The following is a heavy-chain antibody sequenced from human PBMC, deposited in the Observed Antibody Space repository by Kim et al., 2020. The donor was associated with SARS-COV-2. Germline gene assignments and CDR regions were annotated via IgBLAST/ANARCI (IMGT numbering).Heavy chain of an antibody. J-gene: IGHJ5*02. CDR1: GGTFSSYA. V-gene: IGHV1-69*04. D-gene: IGHD6-6*01. CDR2: IIPILGIA. CDR3: ARDPIPQQAYSSSSGEWFDP. Sequence: SVKVSCKASGGTFSSYAISWVRQAPGQGLEWMGRIIPILGIANYAQKFQGRVTITADKSTSTAYMELSSLRSEDTAVYYCARDPIPQQAYSSSSGEWFDPWGQGTLVTVSS.